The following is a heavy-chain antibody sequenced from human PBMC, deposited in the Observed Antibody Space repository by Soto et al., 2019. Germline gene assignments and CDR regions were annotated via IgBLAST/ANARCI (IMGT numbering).Heavy chain of an antibody. CDR3: ARGTIFGVVIIEGYFDY. D-gene: IGHD3-3*01. CDR2: IYYSGST. Sequence: SETLSLTCTVSGGSISSGVYYWSWIRQPPGKGLEWIGYIYYSGSTYYNPSLKSRVTISVDTSKNQFSLKLSSVTAADTAVYYCARGTIFGVVIIEGYFDYWGQGTLVTVSS. J-gene: IGHJ4*02. V-gene: IGHV4-30-4*01. CDR1: GGSISSGVYY.